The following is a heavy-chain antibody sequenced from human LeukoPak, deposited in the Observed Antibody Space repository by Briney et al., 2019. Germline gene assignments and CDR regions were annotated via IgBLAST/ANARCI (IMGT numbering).Heavy chain of an antibody. CDR2: ISAYNGNT. CDR1: GYTFSSHD. CDR3: ARDYSGYDPTDF. J-gene: IGHJ4*02. Sequence: GASVKVSCKASGYTFSSHDINWVRQVPGHGLEWLGWISAYNGNTNYAQKLQGRVTMTTDTSTSTAYMELRSLRSDDTAVYYCARDYSGYDPTDFWGQGTLVTVSS. V-gene: IGHV1-18*01. D-gene: IGHD5-12*01.